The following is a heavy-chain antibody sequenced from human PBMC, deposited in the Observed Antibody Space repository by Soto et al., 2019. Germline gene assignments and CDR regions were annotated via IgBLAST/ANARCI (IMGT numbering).Heavy chain of an antibody. J-gene: IGHJ4*02. D-gene: IGHD3-22*01. CDR1: GFTFSDYY. Sequence: QVQLVESGGGLIKHGGSLRLSCTASGFTFSDYYMSWIRHAPGKGLEWVSYISSSSSYTNYADSVKGRFTISRDNAKNSLYLQMNSLRAEDTAVYYCATGQYYYDSSAYYYSWGQGTLVTVSS. CDR3: ATGQYYYDSSAYYYS. V-gene: IGHV3-11*05. CDR2: ISSSSSYT.